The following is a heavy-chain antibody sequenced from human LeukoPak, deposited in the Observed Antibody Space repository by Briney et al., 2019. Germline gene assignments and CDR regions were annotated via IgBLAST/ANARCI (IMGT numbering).Heavy chain of an antibody. CDR3: AKVMPPGRIRFYSYYMDV. Sequence: GSLRLSCAASGFTFSDGWMNWVRQAPGKGLEGVANIKQDGSEKYYVDSVKGRFTISRDNAKNSLYLQMNSLRAEDTAVYYCAKVMPPGRIRFYSYYMDVWGKGTTVTVS. J-gene: IGHJ6*03. D-gene: IGHD2-15*01. CDR2: IKQDGSEK. CDR1: GFTFSDGW. V-gene: IGHV3-7*01.